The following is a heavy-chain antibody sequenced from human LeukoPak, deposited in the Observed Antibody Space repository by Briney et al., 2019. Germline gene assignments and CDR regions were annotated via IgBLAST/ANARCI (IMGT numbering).Heavy chain of an antibody. D-gene: IGHD2-15*01. J-gene: IGHJ4*02. V-gene: IGHV3-33*01. CDR2: IWYDGSNK. CDR3: ARVRDCGGGSCFSYLDY. CDR1: GFTFSSYG. Sequence: GGSLRLSCAASGFTFSSYGMHWVRQAPGKGLEWVAVIWYDGSNKYYADSVKGRFTISRDNSKNTLYLQMNTLRAEDTAVYYCARVRDCGGGSCFSYLDYWGQGTLVTVSS.